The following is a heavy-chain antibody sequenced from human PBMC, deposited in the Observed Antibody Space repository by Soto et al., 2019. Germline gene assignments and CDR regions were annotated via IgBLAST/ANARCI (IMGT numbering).Heavy chain of an antibody. CDR2: IKQDGSEK. Sequence: PGGSLRLSCAASGFTFSSYWMSWVRQAPGKGLEWVANIKQDGSEKYYVDSVKGRFTISRDNAKNSLYLQMNSLRAEDTAVYYCAKHLIGGRLQSPFDLWGQGTQVTVSS. CDR1: GFTFSSYW. CDR3: AKHLIGGRLQSPFDL. V-gene: IGHV3-7*01. D-gene: IGHD3-22*01. J-gene: IGHJ4*02.